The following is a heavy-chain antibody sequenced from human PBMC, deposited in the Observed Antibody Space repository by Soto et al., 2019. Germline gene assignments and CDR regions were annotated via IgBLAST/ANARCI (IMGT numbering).Heavy chain of an antibody. V-gene: IGHV4-59*01. J-gene: IGHJ5*02. CDR1: GGSISSYY. D-gene: IGHD3-3*01. CDR3: ARTITIFGVDYNWFDP. Sequence: SETLSLTWTVSGGSISSYYWSWIRQPPGKGLEWIGYIYYSGSTNYNPSLKSRVTISVDTSKNQFSLKLSSVTAADTAVYYCARTITIFGVDYNWFDPWGQGTLVTVSS. CDR2: IYYSGST.